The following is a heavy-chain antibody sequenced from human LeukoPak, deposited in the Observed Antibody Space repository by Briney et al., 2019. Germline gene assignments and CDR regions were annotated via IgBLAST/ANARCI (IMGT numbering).Heavy chain of an antibody. V-gene: IGHV1-2*02. D-gene: IGHD1-26*01. CDR3: ARGDTYGVDY. CDR2: INCHICGT. CDR1: GYTFTGYY. J-gene: IGHJ4*02. Sequence: ASVKVSCKSSGYTFTGYYIHWVRQAPGQGLEWMGWINCHICGTNHAQKFQCSVTMTRDPSISTAYMELTSLISDDTAVYYCARGDTYGVDYWGQGTLVTVSS.